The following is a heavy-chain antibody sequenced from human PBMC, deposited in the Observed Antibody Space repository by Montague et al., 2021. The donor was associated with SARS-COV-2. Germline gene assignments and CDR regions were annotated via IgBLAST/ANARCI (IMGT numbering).Heavy chain of an antibody. CDR2: IYYRGST. Sequence: SETLSLTCSVSTGSITSYYWSWIRQPPGKRLEWIGYIYYRGSTNYNPSLESRVTISVDTSKNQFSLKLRSMTAADTAVYYCARGGLNNWFDPWGQGTLVIVSS. V-gene: IGHV4-59*01. CDR1: TGSITSYY. J-gene: IGHJ5*02. CDR3: ARGGLNNWFDP.